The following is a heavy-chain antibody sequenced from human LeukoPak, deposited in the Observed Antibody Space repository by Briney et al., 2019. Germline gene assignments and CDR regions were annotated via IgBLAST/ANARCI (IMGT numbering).Heavy chain of an antibody. CDR3: ASPLGLRFLEWLLYCAY. J-gene: IGHJ4*02. V-gene: IGHV4-39*01. CDR1: GGSISSSSYY. CDR2: IYYGGST. D-gene: IGHD3-3*01. Sequence: LGTLSRTCSVSGGSISSSSYYWGWVRQPRGEGLGWIGSIYYGGSTYYNPSLNSRVTISGDTSKNQFSLKLSSVTAADTAVYYRASPLGLRFLEWLLYCAYWGQGTLVTVSS.